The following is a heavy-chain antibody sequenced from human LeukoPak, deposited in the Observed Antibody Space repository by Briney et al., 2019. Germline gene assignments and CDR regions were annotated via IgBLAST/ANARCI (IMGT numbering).Heavy chain of an antibody. CDR1: GGSISSGSFS. Sequence: PSETLSPTCTVSGGSISSGSFSWGWIRQPPGKALEWIGNIFYSGSTYYSPSLKSRVTISLDTSRNQFSLKLNSVTAADTAVYYCARDSRYSSGWYYFDYWGQGTLVTVSS. CDR2: IFYSGST. J-gene: IGHJ4*02. D-gene: IGHD6-19*01. CDR3: ARDSRYSSGWYYFDY. V-gene: IGHV4-39*07.